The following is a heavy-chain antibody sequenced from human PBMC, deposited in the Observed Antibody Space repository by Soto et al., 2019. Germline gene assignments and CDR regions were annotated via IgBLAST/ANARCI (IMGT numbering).Heavy chain of an antibody. CDR1: GFTFSSYA. CDR2: ISGSGGST. D-gene: IGHD6-13*01. Sequence: EVQLLESGGGLVQPGGSLRLSCAASGFTFSSYAMSWVRQAPGKGLEWVSAISGSGGSTYYADSVKGRFTISRDNSTNPLYLQMNSLRAEDTAVYYCAKENGYSSSWFEFDYWGQGTLVTVSS. J-gene: IGHJ4*02. V-gene: IGHV3-23*01. CDR3: AKENGYSSSWFEFDY.